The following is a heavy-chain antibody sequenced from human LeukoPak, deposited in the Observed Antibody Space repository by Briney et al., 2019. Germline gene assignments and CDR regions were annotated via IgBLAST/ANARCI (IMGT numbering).Heavy chain of an antibody. CDR2: ISGDGGST. CDR3: AKAVELLWFGELEY. Sequence: GRSLRLSCAASGFTFADYAMHWVRQAPGKGLEWVSLISGDGGSTYYADSVKGRFTISRDNSKNSLYLQMNSLRTEDTALYYCAKAVELLWFGELEYWGQGTLVTVSS. CDR1: GFTFADYA. D-gene: IGHD3-10*01. V-gene: IGHV3-43*02. J-gene: IGHJ4*02.